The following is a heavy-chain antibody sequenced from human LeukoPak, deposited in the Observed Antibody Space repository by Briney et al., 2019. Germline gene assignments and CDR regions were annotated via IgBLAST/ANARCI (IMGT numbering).Heavy chain of an antibody. J-gene: IGHJ3*02. CDR2: ISSSGSTI. CDR3: ARAPYSGSRASI. V-gene: IGHV3-48*03. CDR1: GFTFSSYE. D-gene: IGHD1-26*01. Sequence: PGGSLRLSCAASGFTFSSYEMNWVRQAPGKGLEWVSYISSSGSTIYYADSVKGRFTISRDNAKNSLYLQMNSLRAEDTAVYHCARAPYSGSRASIWGQGTMVTVSS.